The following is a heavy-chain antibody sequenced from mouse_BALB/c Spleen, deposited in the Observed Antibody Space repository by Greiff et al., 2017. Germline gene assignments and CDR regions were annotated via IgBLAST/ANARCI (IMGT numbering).Heavy chain of an antibody. J-gene: IGHJ4*01. CDR2: IRNKANGYTT. V-gene: IGHV7-3*02. Sequence: EVKVEESGGGLVQPGGSLRLSCATSGFTFTDYYMSWVRQPPGKALEWLGFIRNKANGYTTEYSASVKGRFTISRDNSQSILYLQMNTLRAEDSATYYCARSAMDYWGQGTSVTVSS. CDR1: GFTFTDYY. CDR3: ARSAMDY.